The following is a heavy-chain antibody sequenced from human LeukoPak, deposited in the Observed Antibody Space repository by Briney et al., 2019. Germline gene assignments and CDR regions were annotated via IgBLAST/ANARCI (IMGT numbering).Heavy chain of an antibody. Sequence: PGGSLRLSCAASGFTFSSYAMSWVRQAPGKGLEWVSTISNTGGSTFYADSVKGRFTVSRDNSKNTLYLQMNSLRDEDTAVYYCATRYGSGTYYMGYWGQGTLVTVSS. CDR2: ISNTGGST. CDR1: GFTFSSYA. J-gene: IGHJ4*02. CDR3: ATRYGSGTYYMGY. D-gene: IGHD3-10*01. V-gene: IGHV3-23*01.